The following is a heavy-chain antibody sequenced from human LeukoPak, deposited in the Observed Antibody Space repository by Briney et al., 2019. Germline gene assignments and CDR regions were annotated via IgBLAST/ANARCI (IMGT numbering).Heavy chain of an antibody. Sequence: ASVKVSCKASGYTFTGYYMHWVRQAPGKGLEWMGGFDPEDGETIYAQKFQGRVTMTEDTSTDTAYMELSSLRSEDTAVYYCATDPSSEGYGMDVWGQGTTVTVSS. CDR2: FDPEDGET. V-gene: IGHV1-24*01. D-gene: IGHD3-22*01. CDR1: GYTFTGYY. J-gene: IGHJ6*02. CDR3: ATDPSSEGYGMDV.